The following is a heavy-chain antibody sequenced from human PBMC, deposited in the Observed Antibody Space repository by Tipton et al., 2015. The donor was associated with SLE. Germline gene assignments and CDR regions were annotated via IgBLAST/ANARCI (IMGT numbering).Heavy chain of an antibody. CDR2: VSHSGNT. J-gene: IGHJ4*02. Sequence: TLSLTCSISGGSISNYYWGWIRQPPGKGLEWIGSVSHSGNTYYNPSLKSRVSMSIDTSRNEVFLRLSSVTAADTAVYYCARHDYDSNGYYQHYFDYWGQGTLVTVSS. CDR1: GGSISNYY. D-gene: IGHD3-22*01. CDR3: ARHDYDSNGYYQHYFDY. V-gene: IGHV4-38-2*02.